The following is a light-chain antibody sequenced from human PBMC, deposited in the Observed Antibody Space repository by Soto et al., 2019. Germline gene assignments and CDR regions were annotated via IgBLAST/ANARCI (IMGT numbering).Light chain of an antibody. J-gene: IGLJ1*01. V-gene: IGLV2-14*01. Sequence: QPALTQPASVSGSLGQSITISCTGTISDIGSYHYVSWYQHHPGKAPKLIIYEVTNRPSGVSNRFSGSKSGNTASLTISGLQAEDEADYYCSSYTTSSTRVFGTGTKVTVL. CDR3: SSYTTSSTRV. CDR1: ISDIGSYHY. CDR2: EVT.